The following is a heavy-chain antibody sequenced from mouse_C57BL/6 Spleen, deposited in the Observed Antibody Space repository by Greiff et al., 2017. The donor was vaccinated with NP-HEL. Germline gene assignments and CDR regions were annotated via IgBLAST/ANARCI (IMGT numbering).Heavy chain of an antibody. CDR1: GYAFSSYW. J-gene: IGHJ4*01. CDR2: IYPGDGDT. D-gene: IGHD1-1*01. CDR3: ASGTTVVATGYYAMDY. V-gene: IGHV1-80*01. Sequence: QVQLKESGAELVKPGASVKISCKASGYAFSSYWMNWVKQRPGKGLEWIGQIYPGDGDTNYNGKFKGKATLTADKSSSTAYMQLSSLTSEDSAVYFCASGTTVVATGYYAMDYWGQGTSVTVSS.